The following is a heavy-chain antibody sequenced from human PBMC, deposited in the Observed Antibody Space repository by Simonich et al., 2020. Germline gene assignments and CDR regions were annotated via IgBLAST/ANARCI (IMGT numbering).Heavy chain of an antibody. CDR3: ARELKGVPVGWGAQIDI. D-gene: IGHD1-26*01. J-gene: IGHJ3*02. CDR1: GYTFTGYY. V-gene: IGHV1-2*06. CDR2: INPNSGGT. Sequence: QVQLVQYGAEVKKPGASVQVSCKASGYTFTGYYMHWVRQAPGPGVECSGRINPNSGGTNYAQKLHGRVTMTRDTSISTAYMELSRLRSDDTAVYYCARELKGVPVGWGAQIDIWGQGTMVTVSS.